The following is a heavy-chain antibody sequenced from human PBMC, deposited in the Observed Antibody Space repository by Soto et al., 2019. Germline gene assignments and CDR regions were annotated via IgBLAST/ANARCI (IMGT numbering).Heavy chain of an antibody. CDR3: ARGQLTIFGVVIRPHYGMDV. D-gene: IGHD3-3*01. J-gene: IGHJ6*02. Sequence: VGSLRLSCAASGFTFSSYGMHWVRQAPGKGLEWVAVIWYDGSNKYYADSVKGRFTISRDNSKNTLYLQMNRLRAEDTAVYYCARGQLTIFGVVIRPHYGMDVWGQGTTVTVSS. V-gene: IGHV3-33*01. CDR2: IWYDGSNK. CDR1: GFTFSSYG.